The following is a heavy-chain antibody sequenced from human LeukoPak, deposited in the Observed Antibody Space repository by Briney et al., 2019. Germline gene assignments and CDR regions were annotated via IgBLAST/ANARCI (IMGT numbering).Heavy chain of an antibody. CDR2: IWYDGSNK. V-gene: IGHV3-33*06. D-gene: IGHD1-14*01. Sequence: GGSLRLSCAASGLTFSSYGMHWVRQAPGKGLEWVAVIWYDGSNKYYADSVKSRFTISRDNSKNTLYLQMNSLRAEDTAVYYCAKDNRGYFDYWGQGTLVTVSS. CDR1: GLTFSSYG. CDR3: AKDNRGYFDY. J-gene: IGHJ4*02.